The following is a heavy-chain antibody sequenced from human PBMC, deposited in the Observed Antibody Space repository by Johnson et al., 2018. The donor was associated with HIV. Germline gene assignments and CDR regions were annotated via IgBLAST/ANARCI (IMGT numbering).Heavy chain of an antibody. J-gene: IGHJ3*01. CDR3: AKCIWGSSLIDAFDV. CDR1: GFTFSGYG. V-gene: IGHV3-33*06. CDR2: IWYDGSNE. D-gene: IGHD6-13*01. Sequence: VQLVESGGGVVQPGKSLRLSCAASGFTFSGYGMHWVRQAPGKGLEWVAGIWYDGSNEYYADSVKGRFSISRDNSKNTLYLQMNSLRVEDTAVYYCAKCIWGSSLIDAFDVWGQGTMVTVSS.